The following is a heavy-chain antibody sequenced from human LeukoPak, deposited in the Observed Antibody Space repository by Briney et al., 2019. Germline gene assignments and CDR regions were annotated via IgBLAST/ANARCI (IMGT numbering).Heavy chain of an antibody. Sequence: GGSLRLSCATSGFTFSSYWMTWVRQAPGKGLEWVANIKQDASERYYVDSVKGRFTISRDNAKNSLYLQMNSLRAEDTAVYYCATPTAGTWHFDYWGQGTLVTVSS. V-gene: IGHV3-7*01. J-gene: IGHJ4*02. CDR1: GFTFSSYW. D-gene: IGHD1-1*01. CDR2: IKQDASER. CDR3: ATPTAGTWHFDY.